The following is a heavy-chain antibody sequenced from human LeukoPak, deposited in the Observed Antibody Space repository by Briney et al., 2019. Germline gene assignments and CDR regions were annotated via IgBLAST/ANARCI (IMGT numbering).Heavy chain of an antibody. CDR2: IKEDGSQK. Sequence: GGSLRLSCVGALGSHWMGWVRQAPGKGLEWVANIKEDGSQKYYMDSVKGRFTISRDNAKSSLFLQMNNLRVEDTAVYYCTRAQTWGEGTLVTVSS. CDR3: TRAQT. V-gene: IGHV3-7*01. CDR1: LGSHW. J-gene: IGHJ4*02.